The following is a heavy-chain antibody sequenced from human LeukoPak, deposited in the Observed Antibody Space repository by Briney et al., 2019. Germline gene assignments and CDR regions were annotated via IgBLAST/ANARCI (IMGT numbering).Heavy chain of an antibody. J-gene: IGHJ4*02. V-gene: IGHV3-15*01. Sequence: GGSLRLSCAASGFTFINAWMAWVRQAPGKGLEWVGRIKAKAHGGTIEYAAPVKGRFTISRDDSKNTLYLQMNSLKTEDTAVYYCTTDGVGVEGATYDDWGQGTLVTVSS. CDR3: TTDGVGVEGATYDD. CDR2: IKAKAHGGTI. D-gene: IGHD1-26*01. CDR1: GFTFINAW.